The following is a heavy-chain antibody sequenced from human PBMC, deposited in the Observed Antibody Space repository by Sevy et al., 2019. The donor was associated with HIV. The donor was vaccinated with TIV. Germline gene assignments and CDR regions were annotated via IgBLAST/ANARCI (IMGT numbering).Heavy chain of an antibody. J-gene: IGHJ6*03. D-gene: IGHD6-19*01. Sequence: ASVKVSCKASGGTFSSYAISWVRQAPGQGLEWMGGIIPIFGTANYAQKFQGRVTITADKSTSTAYMELSSLRSEDTAVYYCARDSSEQSSSSGWYSYYYYYMDVWGKGTTVTVSS. CDR2: IIPIFGTA. CDR1: GGTFSSYA. V-gene: IGHV1-69*06. CDR3: ARDSSEQSSSSGWYSYYYYYMDV.